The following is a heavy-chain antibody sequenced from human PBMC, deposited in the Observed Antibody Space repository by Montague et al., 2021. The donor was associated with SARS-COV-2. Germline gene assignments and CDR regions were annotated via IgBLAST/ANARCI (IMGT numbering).Heavy chain of an antibody. J-gene: IGHJ3*02. D-gene: IGHD6-19*01. Sequence: SETLSLTCTVSGGSICSYYWSWIRQPPGKGLEWIGDIYYSGSTNYNPSXKSRVTISVDTSKNQFSLKLSSVTAADTAVYYCARGSGWMGNAFDIWGQGTMVTVSS. V-gene: IGHV4-59*01. CDR3: ARGSGWMGNAFDI. CDR2: IYYSGST. CDR1: GGSICSYY.